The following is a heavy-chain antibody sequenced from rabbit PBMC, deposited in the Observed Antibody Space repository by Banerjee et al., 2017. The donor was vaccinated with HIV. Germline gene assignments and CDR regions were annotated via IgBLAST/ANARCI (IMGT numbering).Heavy chain of an antibody. CDR2: IGTGSGST. V-gene: IGHV1S45*01. D-gene: IGHD7-1*01. CDR1: GFSFSSSFY. J-gene: IGHJ6*01. Sequence: QEQLVESGGGLVQPEGSLTLTCTASGFSFSSSFYMCWVRQAPGKGLEWIGCIGTGSGSTWYASWVNGRFTISKTSSTTVTLQVTSLTAADTATYFCARGDGAYAGYDGLWGPGTLVTVS. CDR3: ARGDGAYAGYDGL.